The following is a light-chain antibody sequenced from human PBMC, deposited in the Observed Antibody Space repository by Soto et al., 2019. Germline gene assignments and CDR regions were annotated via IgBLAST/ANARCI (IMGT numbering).Light chain of an antibody. Sequence: DVVMTQSPLSPPVTLGQPASISCRSSQGLVYEDGNTYLNWFQQRPGQSPRRLIYWVSNRDSGVPDRFSGSGSGSDFTLRISRVEAEDVGLYYCSQGTHWPWTFGQGTKVEIK. CDR2: WVS. CDR3: SQGTHWPWT. V-gene: IGKV2-30*01. CDR1: QGLVYEDGNTY. J-gene: IGKJ1*01.